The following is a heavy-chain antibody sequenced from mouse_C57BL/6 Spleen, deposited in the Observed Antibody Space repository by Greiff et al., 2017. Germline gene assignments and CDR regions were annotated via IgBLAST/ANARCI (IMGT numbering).Heavy chain of an antibody. Sequence: QVQLQQSGPELVKPGASVKISCKASGYAFSSSWMNWVKQRPGKGLEWIGRIYPGDGDTNYNGKFKGKATLTADKSSSTAYMQLSSLTSEDSAVYFCARGWDKGFDYWGQGTTRTVSS. CDR1: GYAFSSSW. CDR2: IYPGDGDT. V-gene: IGHV1-82*01. D-gene: IGHD4-1*01. J-gene: IGHJ2*01. CDR3: ARGWDKGFDY.